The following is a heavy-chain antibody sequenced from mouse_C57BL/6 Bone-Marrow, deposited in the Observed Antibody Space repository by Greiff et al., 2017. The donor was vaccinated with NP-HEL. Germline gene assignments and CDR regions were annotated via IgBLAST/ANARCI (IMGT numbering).Heavy chain of an antibody. J-gene: IGHJ1*03. CDR3: ARGDYGSSHWYFDV. D-gene: IGHD1-1*01. V-gene: IGHV1-63*01. Sequence: QVQLQQSGAELVRPGTSVKMSCTASGFTFTNYCIGWAKQRPEHGLEWIGEIYPGGGYTNYNAKFKGKATLTADKSSSTAYMQFSSLTSEDSAIYYGARGDYGSSHWYFDVWGTGTTVTVSS. CDR2: IYPGGGYT. CDR1: GFTFTNYC.